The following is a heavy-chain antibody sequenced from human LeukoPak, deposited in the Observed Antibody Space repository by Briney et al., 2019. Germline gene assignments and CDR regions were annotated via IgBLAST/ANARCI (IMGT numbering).Heavy chain of an antibody. J-gene: IGHJ4*02. Sequence: PGGSLRLSCAASGFTFNSYAMSWVRQAPGKGLEWVSGISGSGGNTYYADSVKGRFTISRDNSRNTLYLQMNSLTAEDTAVYYCTRHGHSGPFDSWGQGTLVTVSS. V-gene: IGHV3-23*01. CDR3: TRHGHSGPFDS. CDR1: GFTFNSYA. CDR2: ISGSGGNT.